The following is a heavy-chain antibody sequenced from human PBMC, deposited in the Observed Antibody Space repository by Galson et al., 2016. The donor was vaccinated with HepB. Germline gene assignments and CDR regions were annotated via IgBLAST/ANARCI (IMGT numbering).Heavy chain of an antibody. CDR2: IRSKANSYAT. J-gene: IGHJ4*02. V-gene: IGHV3-73*01. Sequence: SLRLSCAASGFIFGGSSVNWVRQASGKGLEWVGRIRSKANSYATAHAASVKGRFTISRDDSQNTAYLQMNSLKTEDTAVYYCTRTNEYEGIDYWGQGTLVTVSS. CDR3: TRTNEYEGIDY. CDR1: GFIFGGSS. D-gene: IGHD6-6*01.